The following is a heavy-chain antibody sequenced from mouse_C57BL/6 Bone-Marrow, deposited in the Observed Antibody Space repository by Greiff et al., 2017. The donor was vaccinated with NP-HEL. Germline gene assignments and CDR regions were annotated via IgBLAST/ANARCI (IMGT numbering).Heavy chain of an antibody. CDR3: ARRDVYLDY. V-gene: IGHV1-22*01. D-gene: IGHD1-3*01. J-gene: IGHJ4*01. CDR2: INPNNGGT. Sequence: EVQLQESGPELVKPGASVKMSCKASGYTFTDYNMHWVKQSHGKSLEWIGYINPNNGGTSYNQKYKGKATLTVHKSSSTAYMELSSLTSEDSAVYYCARRDVYLDYWGQGTSVTVSS. CDR1: GYTFTDYN.